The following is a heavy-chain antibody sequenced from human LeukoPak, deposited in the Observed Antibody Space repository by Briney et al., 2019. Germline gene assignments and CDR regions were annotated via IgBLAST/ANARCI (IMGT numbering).Heavy chain of an antibody. CDR2: ISSNGGST. Sequence: GRSLRLSCSASGFPFSSYAMHWVRQAPGKGLEYVSAISSNGGSTYYADSVKGRFTISRDNSKNTLYLQMSSLRAEDTAVYYCVKGTMAGRRGGYWGQGTLVTVSS. J-gene: IGHJ4*02. D-gene: IGHD2-15*01. V-gene: IGHV3-64D*06. CDR3: VKGTMAGRRGGY. CDR1: GFPFSSYA.